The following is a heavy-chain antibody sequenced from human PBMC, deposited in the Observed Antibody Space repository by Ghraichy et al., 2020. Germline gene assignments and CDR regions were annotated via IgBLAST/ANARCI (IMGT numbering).Heavy chain of an antibody. CDR3: AREMVRDFWSGDHRGWFDP. V-gene: IGHV3-21*01. D-gene: IGHD3-3*01. CDR1: GFTFSSYS. J-gene: IGHJ5*02. Sequence: GESLNISCAASGFTFSSYSMNWVRQAPGKGLEWVSSISSSSSYIYYADSVKGRFTISRDNAKNSLYLQMNSLRAEDTAVYYCAREMVRDFWSGDHRGWFDPWGQGTLVTVSS. CDR2: ISSSSSYI.